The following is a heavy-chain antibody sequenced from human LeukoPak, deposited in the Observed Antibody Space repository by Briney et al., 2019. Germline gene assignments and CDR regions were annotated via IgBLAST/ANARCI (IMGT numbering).Heavy chain of an antibody. D-gene: IGHD5-12*01. Sequence: GGSLRFSCAASGFTFSSYSMNWVRQAPGKGLEWVSYISSSSSAIYYADSVKGRFTISRDNAKNSLYLQMNSLRDEDTAVYYCARNIVATIFGSDAFDIWGQGTMVTVSS. CDR2: ISSSSSAI. CDR1: GFTFSSYS. V-gene: IGHV3-48*02. J-gene: IGHJ3*02. CDR3: ARNIVATIFGSDAFDI.